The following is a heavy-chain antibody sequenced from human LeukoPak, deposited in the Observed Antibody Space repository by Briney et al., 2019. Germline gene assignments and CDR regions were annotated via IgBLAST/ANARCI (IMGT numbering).Heavy chain of an antibody. V-gene: IGHV1-8*01. CDR2: MNPNSGNT. CDR3: ARARSRSGEEPHGY. Sequence: GASVKVSCKASGYTFTSYDINWVRQATGQGLEWMGWMNPNSGNTGYAQKFQGRVTMTRNTSISTAHMELSSLRSEDTAVYYCARARSRSGEEPHGYWGQGTLVTVSS. CDR1: GYTFTSYD. D-gene: IGHD6-13*01. J-gene: IGHJ4*02.